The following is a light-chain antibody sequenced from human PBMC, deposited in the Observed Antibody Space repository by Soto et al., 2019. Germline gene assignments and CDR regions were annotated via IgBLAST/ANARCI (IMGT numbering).Light chain of an antibody. V-gene: IGLV2-14*02. J-gene: IGLJ1*01. CDR2: EGS. Sequence: QSVLTQPASVSGSPGQSITISCTGTRSDVGSYNFVSWYQQHPGKAPKLIIYEGSKRPSGVSNRFSGSKSGITAALTISGLQADDEADYYCSSFKGTNSFVFGTGTKLTVL. CDR1: RSDVGSYNF. CDR3: SSFKGTNSFV.